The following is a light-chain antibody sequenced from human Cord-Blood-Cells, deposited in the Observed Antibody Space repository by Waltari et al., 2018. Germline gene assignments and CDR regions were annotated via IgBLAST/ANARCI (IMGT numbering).Light chain of an antibody. CDR2: DVS. J-gene: IGLJ3*02. CDR3: SSYTSSSTRV. Sequence: QSALTQTASVSGAPGQSINISCPGTSSDVGGYNYVSWYQQHPSKAPILMIYDVSNRPSGVSNRFSCSKSGNTASLTISGLQAEDEADYYCSSYTSSSTRVFGGGTKLTVL. CDR1: SSDVGGYNY. V-gene: IGLV2-14*01.